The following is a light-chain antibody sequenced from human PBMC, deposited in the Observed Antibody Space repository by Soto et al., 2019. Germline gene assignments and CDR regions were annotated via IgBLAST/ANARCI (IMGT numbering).Light chain of an antibody. CDR2: EVS. CDR1: SSDVGAYNY. Sequence: QSALTQPASVSGSPGQSITISCTGTSSDVGAYNYVSWYQQHPGKAPKLMIYEVSNRTSGVSNRFSGSKSGNTASLTISGLQAEDEADYYCSSYTSSSIWVFGGGTKVTVL. CDR3: SSYTSSSIWV. J-gene: IGLJ3*02. V-gene: IGLV2-14*01.